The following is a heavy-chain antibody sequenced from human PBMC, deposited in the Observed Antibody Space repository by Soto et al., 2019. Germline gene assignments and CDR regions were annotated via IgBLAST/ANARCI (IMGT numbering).Heavy chain of an antibody. CDR3: VRDPYHLHDSVRYFGWLLSPFDAFDI. J-gene: IGHJ3*02. D-gene: IGHD3-9*01. CDR1: GDSVSSNSAA. V-gene: IGHV6-1*01. CDR2: TYYRSKWYN. Sequence: PSQTLSLTCAISGDSVSSNSAAWNWIRQSPSRGLEWLGRTYYRSKWYNDYAVSVKSRITIXXDTSKNQFSLQLNSVTPEDTALXXCVRDPYHLHDSVRYFGWLLSPFDAFDILGQGTMLTVSS.